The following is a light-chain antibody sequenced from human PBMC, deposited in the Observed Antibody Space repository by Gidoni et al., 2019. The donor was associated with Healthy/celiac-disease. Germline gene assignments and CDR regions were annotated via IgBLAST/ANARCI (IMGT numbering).Light chain of an antibody. J-gene: IGKJ4*01. V-gene: IGKV3-20*01. CDR3: QPYGSSPPG. Sequence: EIVLTQSPGTLSLSPGERATLSCRASQSVSSSYLAWYQPKPGQAPRRLLYGASSRATGHPGQVRGSGSGTGFPLTLSQLEPGDVAVDYCQPYGSSPPGFGGGTKVEIK. CDR1: QSVSSSY. CDR2: GAS.